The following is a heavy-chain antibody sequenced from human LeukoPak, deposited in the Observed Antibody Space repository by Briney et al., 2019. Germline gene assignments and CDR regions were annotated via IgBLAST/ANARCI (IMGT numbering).Heavy chain of an antibody. D-gene: IGHD5-18*01. CDR1: GFIFDDYA. CDR3: AEGYSYGITYYFDF. CDR2: ASWNSGSI. Sequence: PGGSLRLSCETSGFIFDDYALHWVRQAPGQGLEWVAGASWNSGSIGYADSVKGRFTISRDNVKNSLYLQMNSLRTEDTAFYYCAEGYSYGITYYFDFWGQGTLVTVSS. J-gene: IGHJ4*02. V-gene: IGHV3-9*01.